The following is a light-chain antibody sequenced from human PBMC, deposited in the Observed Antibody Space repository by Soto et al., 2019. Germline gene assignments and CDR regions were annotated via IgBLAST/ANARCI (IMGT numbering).Light chain of an antibody. CDR1: QGINNA. J-gene: IGKJ1*01. Sequence: AIPLTQSPSPLSASVGDRVTITCRASQGINNALAWYQQKAGNSPKLLIFHASTLERGVPSRFSGSGSGTDFTLTISSLQPEDFATYYCQQFDSWPLTFGQGTEVEV. CDR2: HAS. V-gene: IGKV1-13*02. CDR3: QQFDSWPLT.